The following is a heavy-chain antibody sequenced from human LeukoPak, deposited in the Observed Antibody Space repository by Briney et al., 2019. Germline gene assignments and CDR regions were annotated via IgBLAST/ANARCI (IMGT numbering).Heavy chain of an antibody. CDR3: ARHTYYYYYMDV. J-gene: IGHJ6*03. CDR1: GYSISSGFY. CDR2: IFHSGST. Sequence: PSETLSLTCSVSGYSISSGFYWGWIRQPPGKGLEWIGSIFHSGSTYYNPSLKSRVTISVDTSKNQFSLKLSSVTAADTAVYYCARHTYYYYYMDVWGKGTTVTISS. V-gene: IGHV4-38-2*02.